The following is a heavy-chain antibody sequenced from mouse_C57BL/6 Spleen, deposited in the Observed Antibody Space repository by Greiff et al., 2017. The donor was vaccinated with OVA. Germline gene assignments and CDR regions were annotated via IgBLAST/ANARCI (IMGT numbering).Heavy chain of an antibody. CDR1: GYSFTGYF. Sequence: VQLQQSGPELVKPGDSVKISCKASGYSFTGYFMNWVMQSHGKSLEWIGRINPYNGDTFYNQKFKGKATLTVDKSSSTAHMELRSLTSEDSAVYYCARSSGNYGFFYAMDYWGQGTSVTVSS. CDR3: ARSSGNYGFFYAMDY. CDR2: INPYNGDT. V-gene: IGHV1-20*01. J-gene: IGHJ4*01. D-gene: IGHD2-1*01.